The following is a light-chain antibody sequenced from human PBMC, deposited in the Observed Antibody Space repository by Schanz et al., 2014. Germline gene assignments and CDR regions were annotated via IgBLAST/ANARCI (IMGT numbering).Light chain of an antibody. V-gene: IGLV2-11*01. J-gene: IGLJ3*02. CDR3: CSYAGSSTWV. Sequence: QSALTQPRSVSGSPGQSVTISCTGASSDVGSYNYVSWYQQYAGKAPKLLIYDVTERPSGVPDRFSGSKSGNTASLTISGLQAEDEADYYCCSYAGSSTWVFGGGTKLTVL. CDR1: SSDVGSYNY. CDR2: DVT.